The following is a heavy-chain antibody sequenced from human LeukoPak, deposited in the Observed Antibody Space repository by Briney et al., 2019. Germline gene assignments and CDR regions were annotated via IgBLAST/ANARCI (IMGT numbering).Heavy chain of an antibody. J-gene: IGHJ4*02. D-gene: IGHD2-15*01. CDR3: ARELVVVAATALFDY. V-gene: IGHV4-4*08. CDR1: GGSVSSYY. CDR2: IYYTGST. Sequence: KPSGNLFPTCSVSGGSVSSYYWSWVRQAPREGLGWVGYIYYTGSTNYNPSLKSRVTMFEDKSKNQFSLRLYSVTVADTAVYYCARELVVVAATALFDYWGQGTLVTVSS.